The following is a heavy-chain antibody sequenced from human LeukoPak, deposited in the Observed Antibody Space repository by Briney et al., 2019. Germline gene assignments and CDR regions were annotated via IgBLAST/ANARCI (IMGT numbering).Heavy chain of an antibody. CDR1: GFTFSIYG. CDR2: ISYDGSNK. Sequence: GGSLRLSCAASGFTFSIYGMHWVRQAPGKGLEWVAVISYDGSNKYYADSVKGRFTISRDNSKNTLYLQMNSLRAEDTAVYYCAKTKWLAVAGTLGAFDIWGQGTMVTVSS. CDR3: AKTKWLAVAGTLGAFDI. D-gene: IGHD6-19*01. V-gene: IGHV3-30*18. J-gene: IGHJ3*02.